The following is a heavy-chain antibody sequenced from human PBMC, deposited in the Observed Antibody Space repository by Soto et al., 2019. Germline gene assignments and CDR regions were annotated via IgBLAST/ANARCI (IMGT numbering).Heavy chain of an antibody. CDR1: GDSISSTNYF. CDR2: VYHSGIT. J-gene: IGHJ5*02. V-gene: IGHV4-39*01. D-gene: IGHD6-13*01. CDR3: ARSSGTSWPRVWFDP. Sequence: QLQLQESGPGLVKPSETLSLTCTVSGDSISSTNYFWGWIRQPPGKDLEWIGSVYHSGITYYNPSLKSRVPISVDTSKNQFSLKVSSVTAADTAVYFCARSSGTSWPRVWFDPWGQGSLVTVSS.